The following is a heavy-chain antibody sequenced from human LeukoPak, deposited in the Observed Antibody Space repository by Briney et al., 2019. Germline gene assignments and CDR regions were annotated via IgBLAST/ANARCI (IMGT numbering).Heavy chain of an antibody. CDR2: ISYDGSDK. CDR3: GNHFPHFDY. D-gene: IGHD3-3*02. CDR1: GFTFSSYG. J-gene: IGHJ4*02. Sequence: GRSLRLSCAASGFTFSSYGMHWVRQAPGKGLEWVAVISYDGSDKYYADFVKGRFTISRDNSKNTLYLQMNSLRAEDTAVYYCGNHFPHFDYWGQGTLVTVSS. V-gene: IGHV3-30*18.